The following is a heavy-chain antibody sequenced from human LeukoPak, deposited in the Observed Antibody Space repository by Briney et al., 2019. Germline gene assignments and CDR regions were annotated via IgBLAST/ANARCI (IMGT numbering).Heavy chain of an antibody. J-gene: IGHJ4*02. Sequence: GESLKISCQGSGYSFASYWIAWVRQMPGKGLEWVGVTFPGDSDTRYSPSFQGQVTISADKSISTAYLQWSSLKASDTAMYYCAREREYWGQGTLVTVSS. V-gene: IGHV5-51*01. CDR1: GYSFASYW. D-gene: IGHD6-6*01. CDR3: AREREY. CDR2: TFPGDSDT.